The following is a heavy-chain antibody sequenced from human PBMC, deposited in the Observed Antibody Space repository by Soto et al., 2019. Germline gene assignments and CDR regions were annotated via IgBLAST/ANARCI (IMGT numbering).Heavy chain of an antibody. CDR3: ARVAPDPMITFGGVIVSWFDP. J-gene: IGHJ5*02. Sequence: GGSLRLACGASGDTVSGNYVIWFRQAPGKGLEWVSVIYSGGSTYYADSVKGRFTISRDNSKNTLYLQMNSLRAEDTAVYYCARVAPDPMITFGGVIVSWFDPWGQGTLVTVSS. V-gene: IGHV3-53*01. CDR1: GDTVSGNY. D-gene: IGHD3-16*02. CDR2: IYSGGST.